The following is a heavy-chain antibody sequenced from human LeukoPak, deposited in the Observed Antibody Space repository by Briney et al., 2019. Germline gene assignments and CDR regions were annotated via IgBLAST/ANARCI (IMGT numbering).Heavy chain of an antibody. CDR3: AKDVADSGYDSWYFDY. V-gene: IGHV3-23*01. J-gene: IGHJ4*02. CDR2: VSGSGAGT. CDR1: GFTFSTYA. Sequence: GGSLRLSCSASGFTFSTYAMSGVRQAPGKGLEWVSSVSGSGAGTYYADSVKGRFTISRDSSKNTLYLQMNSLRAEDTAVYYCAKDVADSGYDSWYFDYWGQGTLVTVSS. D-gene: IGHD5-12*01.